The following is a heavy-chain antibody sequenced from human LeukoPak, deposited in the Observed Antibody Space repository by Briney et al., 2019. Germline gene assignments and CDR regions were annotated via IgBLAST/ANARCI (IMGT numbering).Heavy chain of an antibody. J-gene: IGHJ4*02. CDR2: IRYDGSNK. CDR1: GFTFSSYG. CDR3: AKTRYSYGYYFDY. V-gene: IGHV3-30*02. D-gene: IGHD5-18*01. Sequence: GGSLRLSCAASGFTFSSYGMHWVRQAPGKGLEWVAFIRYDGSNKYYADSVKGRFIISRDNSKNTLYLQMNSLRAEDTAVYYCAKTRYSYGYYFDYWGQGTLVTVSS.